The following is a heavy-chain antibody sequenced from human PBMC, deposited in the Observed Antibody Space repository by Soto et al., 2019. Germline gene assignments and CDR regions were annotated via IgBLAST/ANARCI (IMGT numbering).Heavy chain of an antibody. CDR2: INSEGSSK. Sequence: EVQLVESGAGLVQPGGSLRLSCAASGFTFSNYWMQWVRQAPGKGLVWVSRINSEGSSKLYAESVKGRFTTTRDNAKNTLYLQMNTLRADETAVYYCARDGRSRDPFDLWGRGTLVTVAS. CDR3: ARDGRSRDPFDL. V-gene: IGHV3-74*01. CDR1: GFTFSNYW. J-gene: IGHJ2*01. D-gene: IGHD1-1*01.